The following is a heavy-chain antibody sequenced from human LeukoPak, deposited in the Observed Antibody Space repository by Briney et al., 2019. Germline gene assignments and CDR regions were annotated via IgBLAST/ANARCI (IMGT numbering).Heavy chain of an antibody. V-gene: IGHV3-64*01. D-gene: IGHD3-10*01. CDR1: GFTFSEHS. Sequence: GGSLRLSCAASGFTFSEHSMHWVRQAPGKGLEYVSAISTNGGSTYYANSAKGRFTISRDDPKNTLDLQMGSLRPEDMAVYYCARGFRYYGSGIDYWGQGTLVTVSS. CDR3: ARGFRYYGSGIDY. J-gene: IGHJ4*02. CDR2: ISTNGGST.